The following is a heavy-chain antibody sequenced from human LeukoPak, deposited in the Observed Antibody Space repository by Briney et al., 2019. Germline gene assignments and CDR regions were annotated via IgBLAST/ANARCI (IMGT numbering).Heavy chain of an antibody. J-gene: IGHJ4*02. V-gene: IGHV3-30*02. Sequence: PGGSLRLSCGASGFTFSRYGMNWVRQAPGKGLEWVTYIRKDGSDKYYADSVKGRFTISRDSSKNMVYLQMTSLRAEDTALYYCAKDSNWAFDYWGQGTLVSVSS. CDR2: IRKDGSDK. CDR3: AKDSNWAFDY. CDR1: GFTFSRYG. D-gene: IGHD7-27*01.